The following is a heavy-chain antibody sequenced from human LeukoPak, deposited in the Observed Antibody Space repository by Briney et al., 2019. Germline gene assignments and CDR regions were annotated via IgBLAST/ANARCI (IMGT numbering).Heavy chain of an antibody. CDR2: RNPNSGNT. V-gene: IGHV1-8*01. D-gene: IGHD6-13*01. CDR3: ARGWRRYSSSWYPLGY. J-gene: IGHJ4*02. Sequence: ASVKVSCKASGYTFTSYDINWVRQATGQGLEWMGWRNPNSGNTGYAQKFQGRVTMTRNTSISTAYMELSSLRSEDTAVYYCARGWRRYSSSWYPLGYWGQGTLVTVSS. CDR1: GYTFTSYD.